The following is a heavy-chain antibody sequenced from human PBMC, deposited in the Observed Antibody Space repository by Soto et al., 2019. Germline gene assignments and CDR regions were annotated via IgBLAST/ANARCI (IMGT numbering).Heavy chain of an antibody. CDR3: ARDQRAGIVVVPAASDAFDI. Sequence: WASVKVSCKASGYTFTSYGISWVRQAPGQGLEWMGWISAYNGNTNYAQKLQGRVTMTTDTSTSTAYMELRSLRSDDTAVYYCARDQRAGIVVVPAASDAFDIWGQGTMVTVSS. CDR1: GYTFTSYG. J-gene: IGHJ3*02. D-gene: IGHD2-2*01. V-gene: IGHV1-18*01. CDR2: ISAYNGNT.